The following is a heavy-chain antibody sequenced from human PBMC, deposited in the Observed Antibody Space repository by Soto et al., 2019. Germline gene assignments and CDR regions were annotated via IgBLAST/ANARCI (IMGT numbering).Heavy chain of an antibody. V-gene: IGHV1-2*04. CDR2: INPKSGGT. CDR3: ARGHSTDCSNGVCSFFYNHEMDV. J-gene: IGHJ6*02. CDR1: GYTFTSYG. D-gene: IGHD2-8*01. Sequence: ASVKVSCKASGYTFTSYGISWVRQAPGQGLEWLGRINPKSGGTSTAQKFQGWVTMTRDRSISTVYMELTRLRSDDTAVYFCARGHSTDCSNGVCSFFYNHEMDVWGQGTTVTVSS.